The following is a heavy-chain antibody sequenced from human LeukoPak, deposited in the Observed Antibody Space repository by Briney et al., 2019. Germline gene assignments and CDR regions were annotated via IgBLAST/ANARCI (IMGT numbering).Heavy chain of an antibody. CDR1: GFSFSIYA. J-gene: IGHJ1*01. CDR3: VKDTSSWYPEYFQH. D-gene: IGHD6-13*01. V-gene: IGHV3-64D*09. CDR2: ISSNGGST. Sequence: GGSLSLSCAASGFSFSIYAMHWVRQAPGKGLEFVSAISSNGGSTLYADSVKGRFTISRDNSKNTLYLQMSSLRAEDTAVYYCVKDTSSWYPEYFQHWGQGTLVTVSS.